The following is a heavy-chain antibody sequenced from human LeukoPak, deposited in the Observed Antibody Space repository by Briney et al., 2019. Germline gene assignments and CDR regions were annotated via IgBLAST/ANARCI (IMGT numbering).Heavy chain of an antibody. CDR1: GGTFSSYA. CDR2: IIPILGIA. D-gene: IGHD6-19*01. Sequence: ASVKVSCKASGGTFSSYAIIWVRQAPGQGLEWMGRIIPILGIANYAQKFQGRVTITADKSTSTAYMELSSLRSEDTAVYYCASKSMSSGWYNLFWGQGTLVTVSS. J-gene: IGHJ4*02. CDR3: ASKSMSSGWYNLF. V-gene: IGHV1-69*04.